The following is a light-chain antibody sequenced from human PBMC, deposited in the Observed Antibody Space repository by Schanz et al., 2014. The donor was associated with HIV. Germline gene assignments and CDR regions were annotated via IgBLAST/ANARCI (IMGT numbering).Light chain of an antibody. Sequence: ETVLTQSPGSLSLSPGERATLSCRASQSVGSNLAWYQHKPGQAPRLLIYGASSRATGIPDRFSGGVSGTDFTLTISRVEPEDYAVYYCQQYGSSPWTFGQGTRVDVK. CDR1: QSVGSN. CDR2: GAS. V-gene: IGKV3-20*01. CDR3: QQYGSSPWT. J-gene: IGKJ1*01.